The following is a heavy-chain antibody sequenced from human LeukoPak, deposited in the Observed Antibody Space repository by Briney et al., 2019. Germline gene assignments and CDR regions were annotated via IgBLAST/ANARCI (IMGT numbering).Heavy chain of an antibody. CDR1: GGSISSGGYY. CDR3: VRGRVEMATS. J-gene: IGHJ4*02. Sequence: SETLSLTCTVSGGSISSGGYYWSWIRQHPGKGLEWIGYIYYSGSTYYNPSLKSRVTISVDTSKNQFSLKLSSVTAADTAVYYCVRGRVEMATSWGQGTLVTVSS. V-gene: IGHV4-31*03. D-gene: IGHD5-24*01. CDR2: IYYSGST.